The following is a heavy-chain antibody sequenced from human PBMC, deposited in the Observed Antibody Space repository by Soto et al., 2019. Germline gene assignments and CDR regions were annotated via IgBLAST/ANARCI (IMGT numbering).Heavy chain of an antibody. CDR1: GGSISSSSYY. CDR3: ARHRVVSYYFDTSGKTAFDI. CDR2: IYYSGTT. J-gene: IGHJ3*02. D-gene: IGHD3-22*01. V-gene: IGHV4-39*01. Sequence: SETLSLTCTVSGGSISSSSYYWGWIRQPPGKGLEWIGGIYYSGTTYYNPSLKSRVTISVDTSKNQFSLKLSSVTAADTAVYCCARHRVVSYYFDTSGKTAFDIWGHGTMVT.